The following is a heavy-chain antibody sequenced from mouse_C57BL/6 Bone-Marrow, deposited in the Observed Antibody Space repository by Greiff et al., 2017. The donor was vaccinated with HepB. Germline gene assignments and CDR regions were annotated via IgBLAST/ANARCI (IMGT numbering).Heavy chain of an antibody. CDR1: GYTFTEYT. Sequence: QVQLQQSGAELVKPGASVKLSCKASGYTFTEYTIHWVKQRSGQGLEWIGWFYPGSGSIKYNEKFKDKATLTADKSSSTVYMELSRLTSEDSAVYFCAIHEALDRFTAVVATGFDYWGQGTTLTVSS. CDR2: FYPGSGSI. CDR3: AIHEALDRFTAVVATGFDY. D-gene: IGHD1-1*01. V-gene: IGHV1-62-2*01. J-gene: IGHJ2*01.